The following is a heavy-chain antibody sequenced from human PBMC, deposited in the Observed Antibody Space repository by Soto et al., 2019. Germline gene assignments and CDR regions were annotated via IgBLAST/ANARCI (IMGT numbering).Heavy chain of an antibody. CDR1: GYTYTSYG. J-gene: IGHJ3*02. Sequence: ASLNRSCKASGYTYTSYGISWVRQAHGQGLEWMGWISAYNGNTNYAQKLQGRVTMTTDTSTSTAYMELRSLRSDDTAVYYCARDYYDRGQGAFDIWGQGTMVTVSS. D-gene: IGHD3-22*01. CDR3: ARDYYDRGQGAFDI. CDR2: ISAYNGNT. V-gene: IGHV1-18*01.